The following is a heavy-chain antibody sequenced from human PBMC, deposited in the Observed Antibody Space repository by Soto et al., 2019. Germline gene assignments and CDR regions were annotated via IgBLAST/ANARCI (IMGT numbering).Heavy chain of an antibody. CDR1: RGALSSYA. CDR2: VIPIYGTP. J-gene: IGHJ3*02. CDR3: ASAVSRELNRGAFDI. Sequence: QVQLVQSGAEVKQPGSSVKVSCKASRGALSSYAITWVRQAPGQGLDWMGRVIPIYGTPNYAQKFQGRLSLTVDASKRTASLELSGVRCEDTAVYFCASAVSRELNRGAFDIWGQGKMVTVPS. V-gene: IGHV1-69*18. D-gene: IGHD1-26*01.